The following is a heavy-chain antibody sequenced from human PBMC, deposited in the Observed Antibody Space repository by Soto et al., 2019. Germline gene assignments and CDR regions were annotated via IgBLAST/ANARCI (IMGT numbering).Heavy chain of an antibody. CDR3: ARALGYCTNGVCYTSPYFDY. V-gene: IGHV4-30-4*01. CDR1: GGSISSGDYY. D-gene: IGHD2-8*01. J-gene: IGHJ4*02. Sequence: QVQLQESGPGLVKPSQTLSLTCTVSGGSISSGDYYWSWIRQPPGKGLEWIGYIYYSGSTYYNPSLKSRVTISADTSKNQFSLKLSSVTAADTAVYYCARALGYCTNGVCYTSPYFDYWGQGTLVTVSS. CDR2: IYYSGST.